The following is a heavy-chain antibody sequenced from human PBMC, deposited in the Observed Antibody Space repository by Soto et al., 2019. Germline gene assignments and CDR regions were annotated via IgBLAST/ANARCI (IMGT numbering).Heavy chain of an antibody. CDR2: ISYDGSNK. J-gene: IGHJ6*02. V-gene: IGHV3-30-3*01. CDR3: ARDRFPRKGMVRGVIQYYYYYGMDV. D-gene: IGHD3-10*01. CDR1: GFTFSSYA. Sequence: PGGSLRLSCAASGFTFSSYAMHWVRQAPGKGLEWVAVISYDGSNKYYADSVKGRFTISRDNSKNTLYLQMNSLRAEDTAVYYCARDRFPRKGMVRGVIQYYYYYGMDVWGQGTTVTVSS.